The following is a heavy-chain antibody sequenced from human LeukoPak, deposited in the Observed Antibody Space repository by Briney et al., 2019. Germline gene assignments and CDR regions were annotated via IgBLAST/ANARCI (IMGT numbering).Heavy chain of an antibody. D-gene: IGHD3-10*01. J-gene: IGHJ6*02. Sequence: SVKVSCKASGGTFSSYAISWVRQAPGQGLEWMGGIIPIFGTASYAQKFQGRVTITADESTSTAYMELSSLRSEDTAVYYCASGGYGSGSYSSRNRNYYYYYGMDVWGQGTTVTVSS. CDR2: IIPIFGTA. V-gene: IGHV1-69*13. CDR1: GGTFSSYA. CDR3: ASGGYGSGSYSSRNRNYYYYYGMDV.